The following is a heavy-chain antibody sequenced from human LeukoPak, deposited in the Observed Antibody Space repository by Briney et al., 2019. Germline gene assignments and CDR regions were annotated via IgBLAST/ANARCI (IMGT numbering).Heavy chain of an antibody. CDR2: IYTSGST. D-gene: IGHD6-13*01. V-gene: IGHV4-61*02. J-gene: IGHJ4*02. CDR3: ARTSSSWYLYFDY. CDR1: GGSISSGSYY. Sequence: SQTLSLTCTVSGGSISSGSYYWSWIRQPAGKGLEWIGRIYTSGSTNYNPSLKSRVTISVDTSKNQFSLKLSSVTAADTAVYYCARTSSSWYLYFDYWGQGTLVTVSS.